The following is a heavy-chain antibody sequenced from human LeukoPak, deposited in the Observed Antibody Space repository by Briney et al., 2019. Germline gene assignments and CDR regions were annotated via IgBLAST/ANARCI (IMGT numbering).Heavy chain of an antibody. CDR1: GFTFRSYG. CDR3: TTDTRRVVVPK. D-gene: IGHD2-15*01. V-gene: IGHV3-30*03. CDR2: IPYDGSNR. Sequence: GGSLRLSCAASGFTFRSYGMHWVRQAPGKGLEWVAVIPYDGSNRYYAESVKGRFTISRDNSKNTLHLQMNNLKTEDTAVYYCTTDTRRVVVPKWGQGTLVTVSS. J-gene: IGHJ4*02.